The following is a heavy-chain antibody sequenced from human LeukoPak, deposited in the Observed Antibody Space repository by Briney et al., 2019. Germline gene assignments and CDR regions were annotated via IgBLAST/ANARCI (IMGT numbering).Heavy chain of an antibody. J-gene: IGHJ4*02. V-gene: IGHV3-30*03. CDR1: GFTFSDYG. Sequence: PGRSLRLSCAASGFTFSDYGMHWVRQAPGKGLEWVAVISYDGRNEHYADSVKGRFTISRDNSKNTLYLQMNSQRVEDTAVYYCARGIPADYWGQGTLVTVSS. CDR2: ISYDGRNE. CDR3: ARGIPADY.